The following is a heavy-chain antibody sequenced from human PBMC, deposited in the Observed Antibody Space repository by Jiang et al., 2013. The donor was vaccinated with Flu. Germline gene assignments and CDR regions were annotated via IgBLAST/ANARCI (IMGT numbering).Heavy chain of an antibody. J-gene: IGHJ5*02. Sequence: KPSETLSLTCTVSGGSISSYYWSWIRQPPGRDWSGLGISIYSGNTNYNPSLKSRVTISVDTSKNQFSLKLSSVTAADTAVYYCTRQAWSGYYPGTHYPWGQGTLVTVSS. CDR1: GGSISSYY. V-gene: IGHV4-59*08. CDR2: SIYSGNT. D-gene: IGHD3-3*01. CDR3: TRQAWSGYYPGTHYP.